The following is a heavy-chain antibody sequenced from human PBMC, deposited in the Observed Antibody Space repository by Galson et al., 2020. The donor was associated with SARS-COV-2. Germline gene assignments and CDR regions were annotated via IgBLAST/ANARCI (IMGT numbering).Heavy chain of an antibody. CDR3: ARDYYDSSGYYYKAP. D-gene: IGHD3-22*01. Sequence: GESLQISCAASGFTFRSYSMNWVRQAPGKGLEWVSYISSSSSTIYYADSVKGRFTISRDNAKNSLYLQMNSLRAEDTAVYYCARDYYDSSGYYYKAPWGQGTLVTVSS. J-gene: IGHJ5*02. CDR1: GFTFRSYS. CDR2: ISSSSSTI. V-gene: IGHV3-48*04.